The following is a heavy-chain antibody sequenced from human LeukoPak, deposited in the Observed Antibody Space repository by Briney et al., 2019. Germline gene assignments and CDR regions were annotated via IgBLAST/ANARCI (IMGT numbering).Heavy chain of an antibody. CDR2: INPNSGGT. J-gene: IGHJ4*02. CDR3: ARGVTYYDFWSGGDAKYYFDY. Sequence: ASVKVSCRASGYTFTAYYMHWVRQAPGQGLEWMGWINPNSGGTNYAPKFQGRVTMTRDTSISTAYMELSRLRSDDTAVYYCARGVTYYDFWSGGDAKYYFDYWGQGTLVTVSS. CDR1: GYTFTAYY. V-gene: IGHV1-2*02. D-gene: IGHD3-3*01.